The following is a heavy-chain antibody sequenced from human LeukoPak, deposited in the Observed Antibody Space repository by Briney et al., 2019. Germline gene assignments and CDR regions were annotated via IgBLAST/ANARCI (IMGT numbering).Heavy chain of an antibody. D-gene: IGHD3-22*01. V-gene: IGHV3-48*04. CDR2: ISSSSSTI. J-gene: IGHJ5*02. Sequence: GGSLRLSCAASGFTFSSYSMNWVRQAPGKGLEWVSYISSSSSTIYYADSVKGRFTISRDNAKNSLYLQMNSLRAEDTAVYYCARDRSTYYYDSRGPNWFDPWGQGTLVTVSS. CDR1: GFTFSSYS. CDR3: ARDRSTYYYDSRGPNWFDP.